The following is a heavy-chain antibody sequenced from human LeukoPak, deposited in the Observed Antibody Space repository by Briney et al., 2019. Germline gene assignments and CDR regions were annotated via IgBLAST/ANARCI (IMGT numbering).Heavy chain of an antibody. J-gene: IGHJ6*03. Sequence: PSETLSLTCTVSGGSISSGSYYWSWIRQPAGKGLEWIGRIYTSGSTNYNPSLKSRVTISVDTSKNQFSLKLSSVTAADTAVYYCARDLYAGSSGYYYYMDVWGKGTTVTVSS. CDR3: ARDLYAGSSGYYYYMDV. D-gene: IGHD2-8*01. V-gene: IGHV4-61*02. CDR1: GGSISSGSYY. CDR2: IYTSGST.